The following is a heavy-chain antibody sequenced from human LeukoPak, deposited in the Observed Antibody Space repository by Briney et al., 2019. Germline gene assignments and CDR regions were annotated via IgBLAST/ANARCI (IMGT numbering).Heavy chain of an antibody. D-gene: IGHD5-18*01. CDR3: ARDLKRGYSYGYDPHWYFDL. Sequence: GGSLRLSCAASGFTFSTYGINWVRQAPGKGLEWVSSISSGSSYIYYADSVKGRFTISRDNAKNSLYLQMNSLRAEDTAVYYCARDLKRGYSYGYDPHWYFDLWGRGTLVTVSS. CDR1: GFTFSTYG. V-gene: IGHV3-21*01. J-gene: IGHJ2*01. CDR2: ISSGSSYI.